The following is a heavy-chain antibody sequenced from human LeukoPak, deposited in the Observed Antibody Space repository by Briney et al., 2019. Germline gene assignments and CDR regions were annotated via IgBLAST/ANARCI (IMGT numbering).Heavy chain of an antibody. Sequence: ASVKVSCKASGYTFTVYYMHWVRQAPGQGLEWMGWINPNSGGTNYAQKFQGRVTMTRDTSISTAYMELSRLRSDDTAVYYCARDRTKYCRSTSCPLDYWGQGTLVTVSS. CDR2: INPNSGGT. J-gene: IGHJ4*02. CDR3: ARDRTKYCRSTSCPLDY. D-gene: IGHD2-2*01. CDR1: GYTFTVYY. V-gene: IGHV1-2*02.